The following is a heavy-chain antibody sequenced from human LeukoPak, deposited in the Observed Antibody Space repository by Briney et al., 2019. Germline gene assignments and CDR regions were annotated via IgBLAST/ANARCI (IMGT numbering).Heavy chain of an antibody. J-gene: IGHJ4*02. CDR3: ARVRSVAMVREGSDY. CDR1: GFTFSSYE. CDR2: ISSSSSYI. D-gene: IGHD3-10*01. V-gene: IGHV3-21*01. Sequence: GGSLRLSCAASGFTFSSYEMNWVRQAPGKGLEWVSSISSSSSYIYYADSMKGRFTISRDNAKNSVYLQMNSLRAEDTAVYYCARVRSVAMVREGSDYWGQGTLVTVSS.